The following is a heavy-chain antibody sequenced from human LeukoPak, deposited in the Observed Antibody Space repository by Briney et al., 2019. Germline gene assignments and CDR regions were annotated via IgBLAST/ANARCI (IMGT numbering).Heavy chain of an antibody. CDR1: GFTFSSYA. CDR3: ARDIVVVPAAIVSAYYYYYYGMDV. Sequence: GGSLRLSCAASGFTFSSYAMSWVRQAPGKGLEWVAVISYDGSNKYYADSVKGRFTISRDNSKNTLYLQMNSLRAEDTAVYYCARDIVVVPAAIVSAYYYYYYGMDVWGQGTTVTVSS. CDR2: ISYDGSNK. D-gene: IGHD2-2*01. J-gene: IGHJ6*02. V-gene: IGHV3-30-3*01.